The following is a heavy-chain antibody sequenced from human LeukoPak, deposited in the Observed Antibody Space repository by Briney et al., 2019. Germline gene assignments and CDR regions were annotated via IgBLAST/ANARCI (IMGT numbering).Heavy chain of an antibody. CDR3: ARESGERGYSYGFRYFDY. D-gene: IGHD5-18*01. J-gene: IGHJ4*02. V-gene: IGHV3-48*03. Sequence: PGGSLRLSCAASGFTFSSYEMNWVRQAPGEGLEWVSYISSSGSTIYYADSVKGRFTISRDNAKNSLYLQMNSLRAEDTAVYYCARESGERGYSYGFRYFDYWGQGTLVTVSS. CDR2: ISSSGSTI. CDR1: GFTFSSYE.